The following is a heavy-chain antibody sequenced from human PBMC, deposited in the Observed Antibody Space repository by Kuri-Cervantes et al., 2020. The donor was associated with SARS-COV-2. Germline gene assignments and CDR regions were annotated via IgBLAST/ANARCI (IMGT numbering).Heavy chain of an antibody. Sequence: ASVKVSCKASGYTFTGHYMHWVRQAPGQGLEWMGRINPNSGGTDYAHKFQGRVTLTRDTSISTAYMELSRLRSDDTAVYYCAKMGSMVRGVSGTDVWGQGTTVTVSS. V-gene: IGHV1-2*06. CDR3: AKMGSMVRGVSGTDV. J-gene: IGHJ6*02. CDR2: INPNSGGT. D-gene: IGHD3-10*01. CDR1: GYTFTGHY.